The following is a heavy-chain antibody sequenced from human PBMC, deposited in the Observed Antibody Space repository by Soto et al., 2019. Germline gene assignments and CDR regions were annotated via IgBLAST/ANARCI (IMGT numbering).Heavy chain of an antibody. V-gene: IGHV1-8*02. CDR2: MNPNRGNT. CDR1: GYTFTSYG. Sequence: ASVNVYCKASGYTFTSYGISWVRQAPGQGLERMGWMNPNRGNTGYAQKFQGRVTMTRNTSISTAYMELSSLRSEDTAVYYCARWPRVLDWLLSGSYYGMEVRGQGSTVTVP. J-gene: IGHJ6*02. D-gene: IGHD3-3*01. CDR3: ARWPRVLDWLLSGSYYGMEV.